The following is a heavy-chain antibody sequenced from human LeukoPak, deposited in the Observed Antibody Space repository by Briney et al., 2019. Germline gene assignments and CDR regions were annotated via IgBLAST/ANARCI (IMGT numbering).Heavy chain of an antibody. V-gene: IGHV3-9*03. CDR1: GFTFSSYA. Sequence: GGSLRLSCAASGFTFSSYAMSWVRQAPGKGLEWVSGISWNSGSIGYADSVKGRFTISRDNAKNSLYLQMNSLRAEDMALYYCAKDRYYDFWSGEFDYWGQGTLVTVSS. CDR3: AKDRYYDFWSGEFDY. J-gene: IGHJ4*02. D-gene: IGHD3-3*01. CDR2: ISWNSGSI.